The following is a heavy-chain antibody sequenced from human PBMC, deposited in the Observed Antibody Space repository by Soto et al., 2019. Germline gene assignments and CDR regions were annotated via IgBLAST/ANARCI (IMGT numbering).Heavy chain of an antibody. J-gene: IGHJ5*02. Sequence: GGSLRLSCAASGFTFSSYGMHWVRQAPGKGLEWVAVIWYDGSNKYYADSVKGRFTISRDNSKNTLYLQMNSLRAEDTAVYYCARDHRVGGVISPLDLYNWFDPWGQGTLVTVSS. CDR3: ARDHRVGGVISPLDLYNWFDP. V-gene: IGHV3-33*01. CDR1: GFTFSSYG. CDR2: IWYDGSNK. D-gene: IGHD3-16*01.